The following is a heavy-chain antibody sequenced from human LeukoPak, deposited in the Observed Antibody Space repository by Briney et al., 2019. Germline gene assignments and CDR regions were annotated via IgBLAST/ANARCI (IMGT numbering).Heavy chain of an antibody. Sequence: GGSLRLSCAASGFTFSSYAMHWVRQAPGKGLEWVAVISYDGSNKYYADSVKGRFTISRDNSKNTLYLQMNSLRAEDTAVYYCARDPTYCSGGSCYSELDYWGQGTLVTVSS. D-gene: IGHD2-15*01. CDR3: ARDPTYCSGGSCYSELDY. CDR1: GFTFSSYA. CDR2: ISYDGSNK. V-gene: IGHV3-30-3*01. J-gene: IGHJ4*02.